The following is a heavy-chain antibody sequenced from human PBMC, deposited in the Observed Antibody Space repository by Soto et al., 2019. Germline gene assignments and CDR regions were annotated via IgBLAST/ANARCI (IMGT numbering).Heavy chain of an antibody. J-gene: IGHJ5*02. CDR3: ARARGYSYGSLDP. Sequence: SETLSLTCTVSGGSISSYYWSWIRQPPGKGLEWIGYIYYSGSTNYNPSLKSRVTISVDTSKNQFSLKLSSVTAADTAVYYCARARGYSYGSLDPWGQGTLVTVSS. CDR2: IYYSGST. CDR1: GGSISSYY. V-gene: IGHV4-59*01. D-gene: IGHD5-18*01.